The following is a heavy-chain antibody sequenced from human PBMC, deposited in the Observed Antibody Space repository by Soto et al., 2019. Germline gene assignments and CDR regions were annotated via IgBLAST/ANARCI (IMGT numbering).Heavy chain of an antibody. CDR1: GDSVSTNIAS. Sequence: SQTLSLTCALSGDSVSTNIASWPWVRQSPSRGLEWLGRTYYRSKWYNDYAVSVKSRITISPATSKNQFSLQLNSVIPDDTAVYYCARVRFSAFEFWDRGTMVTVSS. CDR2: TYYRSKWYN. CDR3: ARVRFSAFEF. J-gene: IGHJ3*01. V-gene: IGHV6-1*01. D-gene: IGHD3-10*01.